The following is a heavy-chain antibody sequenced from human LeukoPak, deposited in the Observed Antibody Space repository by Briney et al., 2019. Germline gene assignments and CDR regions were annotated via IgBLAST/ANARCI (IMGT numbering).Heavy chain of an antibody. CDR2: ISSSSSYI. V-gene: IGHV3-21*01. D-gene: IGHD6-6*01. CDR3: ARAGTHSSSLDY. CDR1: GFTFSSYS. Sequence: GGSLRLSCAASGFTFSSYSMNWVRQAPGKGLESVSSISSSSSYIYYADSVKGRFTISRDNAKNSLYLQMNSLRAEDTAVYYCARAGTHSSSLDYWGQGTLVTVSS. J-gene: IGHJ4*02.